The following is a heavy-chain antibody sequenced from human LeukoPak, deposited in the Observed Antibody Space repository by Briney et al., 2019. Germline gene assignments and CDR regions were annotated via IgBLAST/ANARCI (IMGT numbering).Heavy chain of an antibody. CDR1: GFTFSIYA. CDR2: ISYDGSNK. V-gene: IGHV3-30*04. J-gene: IGHJ4*02. D-gene: IGHD1-26*01. Sequence: GGSLRLSCEASGFTFSIYAIHWVRQAPGKGLEWVAVISYDGSNKYYADSVKGRFTISRDNSKNTLYLQMNSLRTEDTAVYYCARDRSVGPRDFDYWGQGTLVTVSS. CDR3: ARDRSVGPRDFDY.